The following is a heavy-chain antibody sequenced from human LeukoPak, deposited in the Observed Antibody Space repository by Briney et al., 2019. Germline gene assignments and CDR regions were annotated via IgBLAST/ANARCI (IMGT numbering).Heavy chain of an antibody. CDR3: AKDREEIYYDILTGYYNPHYFDY. D-gene: IGHD3-9*01. CDR1: GFTFNFYG. Sequence: PGGSLRLSCAASGFTFNFYGMNWVRQAPGKGLEWVSAISGSGGSTYYADSVKGRFTISRDNSKNTLYLQMNSLRAEDTAVYYCAKDREEIYYDILTGYYNPHYFDYWGQGTLVTVSS. V-gene: IGHV3-23*01. J-gene: IGHJ4*02. CDR2: ISGSGGST.